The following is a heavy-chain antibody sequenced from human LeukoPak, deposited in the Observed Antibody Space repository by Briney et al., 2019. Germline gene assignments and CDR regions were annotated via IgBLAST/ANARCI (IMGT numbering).Heavy chain of an antibody. Sequence: SETLSLTCTVSGGSIISYYWSWFRQPPGKGLEWIGYIYYSGSTNYNPSLKSRVTISVDTSKNQFSLKLSSVTAADTAVYYCARTTEAHSWRTRYYDYYMDVWGKGTTVTVSS. J-gene: IGHJ6*03. CDR1: GGSIISYY. CDR2: IYYSGST. D-gene: IGHD6-13*01. V-gene: IGHV4-59*01. CDR3: ARTTEAHSWRTRYYDYYMDV.